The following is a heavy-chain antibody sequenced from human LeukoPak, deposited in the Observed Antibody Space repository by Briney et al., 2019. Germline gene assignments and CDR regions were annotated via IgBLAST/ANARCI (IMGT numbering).Heavy chain of an antibody. CDR3: ARERGDPNWFDP. Sequence: QFGGSLRLTCAASGFSFSSYWMHWVRQAPGKGLVWVSRIKSDGSSTSYADSVKDRFTISRDNAKNTLYLHMNSLRAEDTAVYYCARERGDPNWFDPWGPGTLVTVSS. V-gene: IGHV3-74*01. CDR1: GFSFSSYW. J-gene: IGHJ5*02. CDR2: IKSDGSST. D-gene: IGHD4-17*01.